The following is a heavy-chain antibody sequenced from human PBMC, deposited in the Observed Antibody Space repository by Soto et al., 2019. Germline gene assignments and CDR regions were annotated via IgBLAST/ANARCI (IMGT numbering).Heavy chain of an antibody. CDR2: ISSSGSTI. CDR3: ARDQAVGATTDYYYYGMDV. D-gene: IGHD1-26*01. Sequence: PGGSLTLSCAASGFTFSSYEMNWVRQAPGKGLEWVSYISSSGSTIYYADSVKGRFTISRDNAKNSLYLQMNSLRAEDTAVYYCARDQAVGATTDYYYYGMDVWGQGTTVTVSS. V-gene: IGHV3-48*03. J-gene: IGHJ6*02. CDR1: GFTFSSYE.